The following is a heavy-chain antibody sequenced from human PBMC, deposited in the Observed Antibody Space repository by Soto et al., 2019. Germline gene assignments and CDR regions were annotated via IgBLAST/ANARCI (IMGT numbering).Heavy chain of an antibody. J-gene: IGHJ4*02. V-gene: IGHV4-39*01. CDR1: GDSINSDKYY. CDR3: ARLEGLATISYYVAF. D-gene: IGHD3-9*01. CDR2: IYYRGNP. Sequence: QLQLQASGPGLVKPSETLSLTCSVSGDSINSDKYYWGWIRQPPGKGLEWIGSIYYRGNPYYNPSPQTRFTISLDKAKSQFSLKLNSVTAADSAVYFCARLEGLATISYYVAFWGQGALVTVSS.